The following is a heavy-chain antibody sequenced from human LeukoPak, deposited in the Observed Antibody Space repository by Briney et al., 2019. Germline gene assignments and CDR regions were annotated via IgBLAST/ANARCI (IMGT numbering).Heavy chain of an antibody. V-gene: IGHV4-39*01. CDR1: GGSISSDNDY. J-gene: IGHJ4*02. CDR3: ARLLEAGLLGFDS. D-gene: IGHD1-26*01. CDR2: IFHSGST. Sequence: PSETLSLTCTVSGGSISSDNDYWGWLRQPPGKGLEWIGSIFHSGSTYYNPSLKSRVAISVDTSKNQFSLNLNSVTATDTAVYYCARLLEAGLLGFDSWGQGILVTVSS.